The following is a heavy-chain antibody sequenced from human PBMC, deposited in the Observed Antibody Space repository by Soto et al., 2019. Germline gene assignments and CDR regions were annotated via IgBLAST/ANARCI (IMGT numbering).Heavy chain of an antibody. J-gene: IGHJ4*02. Sequence: EVQLAESGGSLVQPGASLGLSCAASGVTFRNYWMHWVRQAPGKGLEWVSRINSDTSDTSYATSVKGRFTVSRDNAKNTLSLQMNSLRVEDTAVYYCVCEERFVANFDLWGQGTLVIVSS. CDR3: VCEERFVANFDL. V-gene: IGHV3-74*01. D-gene: IGHD3-10*01. CDR1: GVTFRNYW. CDR2: INSDTSDT.